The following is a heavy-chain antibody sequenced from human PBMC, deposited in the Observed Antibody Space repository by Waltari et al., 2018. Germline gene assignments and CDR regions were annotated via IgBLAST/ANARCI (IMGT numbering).Heavy chain of an antibody. CDR2: IYHSGST. J-gene: IGHJ4*02. D-gene: IGHD7-27*01. CDR1: GYSISSGYY. Sequence: QVQLQESGPGLVKPSETLSLTCAVSGYSISSGYYCGWIRQPPGKGLEWIGRIYHSGSTYYNPPLKSRVTISVDTSKNQFSLKLGSVTAADTAVYDCARRGTSGDCDYWGQGTLVTVSS. CDR3: ARRGTSGDCDY. V-gene: IGHV4-38-2*01.